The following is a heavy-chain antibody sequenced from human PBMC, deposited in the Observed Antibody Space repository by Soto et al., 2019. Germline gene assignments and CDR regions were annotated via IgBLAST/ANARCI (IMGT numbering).Heavy chain of an antibody. D-gene: IGHD2-21*01. CDR3: ASYRVGHAFDI. J-gene: IGHJ3*02. CDR2: IYYSGST. CDR1: GGSISSSSYY. Sequence: TSETLSLTCTVSGGSISSSSYYWGWIRQPPGKGLEWIGNIYYSGSTYYNPSLKSRVTISVDTSKNQFSLKLSSVTAADTAVYYCASYRVGHAFDIWGQGTMVTVSS. V-gene: IGHV4-39*07.